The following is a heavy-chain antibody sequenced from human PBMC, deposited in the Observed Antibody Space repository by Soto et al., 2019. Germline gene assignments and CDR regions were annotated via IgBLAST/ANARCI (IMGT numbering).Heavy chain of an antibody. CDR2: IIPIFGTA. Sequence: SVKVSCKASGYTFTSYGISWVRQAPGQGLEWMGGIIPIFGTANYAQKFQGRVTITADESTSTAYMELSSLRSEDTAVYYCARAFATVTTGVSEYYFDYSGQGTLVTGSS. V-gene: IGHV1-69*13. CDR3: ARAFATVTTGVSEYYFDY. CDR1: GYTFTSYG. D-gene: IGHD4-17*01. J-gene: IGHJ4*02.